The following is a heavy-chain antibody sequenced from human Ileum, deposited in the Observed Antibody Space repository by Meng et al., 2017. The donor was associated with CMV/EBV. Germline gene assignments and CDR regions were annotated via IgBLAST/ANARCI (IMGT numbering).Heavy chain of an antibody. CDR1: FTCSSYG. CDR2: ISASGGGI. Sequence: FTCSSYGWNGDSQGPGKGRDWVSGISASGGGIYYADAGKGRFTISRDNSKNTVSLQMNNLRPEDTAVYYCAKDSTSGTYHLDYFDYWGQGSLVTVSS. V-gene: IGHV3-23*01. J-gene: IGHJ4*02. D-gene: IGHD1-26*01. CDR3: AKDSTSGTYHLDYFDY.